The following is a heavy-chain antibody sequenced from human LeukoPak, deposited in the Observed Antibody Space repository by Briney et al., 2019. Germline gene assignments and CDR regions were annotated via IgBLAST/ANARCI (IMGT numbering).Heavy chain of an antibody. J-gene: IGHJ6*02. CDR3: ARVGYTSYYYYGMDV. CDR1: GCTFSSYA. V-gene: IGHV3-64*01. D-gene: IGHD6-13*01. CDR2: ISSNGGST. Sequence: GGSLRLSCAASGCTFSSYAMHWVHQAPGKGLEYVSAISSNGGSTYHANSVKGRFTISRDNSKNTLYLQMGSLRAEDMAVYYCARVGYTSYYYYGMDVWGQGTTVTVSS.